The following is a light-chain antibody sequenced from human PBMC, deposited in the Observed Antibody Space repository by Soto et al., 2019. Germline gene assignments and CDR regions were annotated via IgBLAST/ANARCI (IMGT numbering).Light chain of an antibody. CDR1: SSDVGGYNY. J-gene: IGLJ2*01. Sequence: QSVLTQPASVSGSLGQSITISCTGTSSDVGGYNYVSWYQQHPGKAPKLMLYEVNSRPSGVSSRFSGSKSGNTASLTISGLQAEDEADYYCTSFASSNTPVVFGGATKVTVL. CDR3: TSFASSNTPVV. CDR2: EVN. V-gene: IGLV2-14*01.